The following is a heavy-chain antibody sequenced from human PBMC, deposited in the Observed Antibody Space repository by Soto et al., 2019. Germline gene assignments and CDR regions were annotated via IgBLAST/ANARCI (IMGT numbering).Heavy chain of an antibody. D-gene: IGHD2-21*01. Sequence: PSETLSLTCTVSGASVSSGTHFWSWIRQPPGKGLEWIGNIHYRGSTSYNPSLRGRVTVSLDMSKNQFSLKVTSVTAADTAVYFCARGLPPYCSTTPCPPADVVWGQGTTVTVSS. CDR1: GASVSSGTHF. CDR2: IHYRGST. CDR3: ARGLPPYCSTTPCPPADVV. J-gene: IGHJ6*02. V-gene: IGHV4-61*01.